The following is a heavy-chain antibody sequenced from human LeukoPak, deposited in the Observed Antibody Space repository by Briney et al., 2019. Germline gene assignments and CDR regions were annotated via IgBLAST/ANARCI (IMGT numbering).Heavy chain of an antibody. J-gene: IGHJ3*02. V-gene: IGHV1-69*05. D-gene: IGHD5-18*01. Sequence: SVKVSSKASGGTFSSYAISWVRQAPGQGLEWRGGIIPIFGTANYAQKFQGRVTITTDESTSTAYMELSSLRSEDTAVYYCARRDLDTAMVTWAFDIWGQGTMVTVSS. CDR1: GGTFSSYA. CDR3: ARRDLDTAMVTWAFDI. CDR2: IIPIFGTA.